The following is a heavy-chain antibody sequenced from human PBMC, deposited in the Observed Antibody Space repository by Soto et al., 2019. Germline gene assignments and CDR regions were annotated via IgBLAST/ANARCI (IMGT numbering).Heavy chain of an antibody. CDR2: IYSSGST. CDR3: ARGPRNFDY. CDR1: DVSISSSTYF. Sequence: SETLSLTCTVSDVSISSSTYFWGWIRQPPGKGLEWIGSIYSSGSTYYNPSLKSRVTISVDTTKNQFSLKLSFVTAADTAVYYCARGPRNFDYWGQGALVTVSS. J-gene: IGHJ4*02. V-gene: IGHV4-39*01.